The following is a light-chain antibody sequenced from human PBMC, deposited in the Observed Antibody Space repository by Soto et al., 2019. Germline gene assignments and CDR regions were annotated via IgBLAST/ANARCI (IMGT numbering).Light chain of an antibody. V-gene: IGLV2-14*03. CDR1: SSDVGGYNY. J-gene: IGLJ1*01. CDR3: SSYRSSSKRV. CDR2: DVS. Sequence: QSALTQPASVSGSPGQSIPISCTGTSSDVGGYNYVSWYQQHPGKAPKLMIYDVSNRPSGVSNRFSGSKSGNTASLTISGLQAEDEADYYCSSYRSSSKRVFGTGTKVTVL.